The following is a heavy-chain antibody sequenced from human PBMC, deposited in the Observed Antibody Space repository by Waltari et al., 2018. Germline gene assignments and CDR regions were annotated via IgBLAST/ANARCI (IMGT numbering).Heavy chain of an antibody. V-gene: IGHV3-23*01. Sequence: EVQLLESGGGLVQPGGSLRLSCAASGFTFSSYAMSWVRQAPGRGLEWVSAISGSGVSTYYADSVKGRFTISRDNSKNTLYLQMNSLRAEDTAVYYCAKRGEKGLGGPPYWGQGTLVTVSS. CDR2: ISGSGVST. CDR1: GFTFSSYA. CDR3: AKRGEKGLGGPPY. J-gene: IGHJ4*02. D-gene: IGHD7-27*01.